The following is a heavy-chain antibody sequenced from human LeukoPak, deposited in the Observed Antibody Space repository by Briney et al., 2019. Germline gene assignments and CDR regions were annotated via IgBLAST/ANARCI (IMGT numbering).Heavy chain of an antibody. CDR3: ARITYYYDSSGYYPDY. CDR1: GGSISSSSYY. J-gene: IGHJ4*02. V-gene: IGHV4-39*01. Sequence: SETLSLTCTVSGGSISSSSYYWGWIRQPPGKGLEWNGSIYYSGSTYYNPSLKSRVTISVDTSKNQFSLKLSSVTAADTAVYYCARITYYYDSSGYYPDYWGQGTLVTVSS. D-gene: IGHD3-22*01. CDR2: IYYSGST.